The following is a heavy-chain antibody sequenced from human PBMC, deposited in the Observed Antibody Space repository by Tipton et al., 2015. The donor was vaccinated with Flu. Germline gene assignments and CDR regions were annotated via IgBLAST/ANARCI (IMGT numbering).Heavy chain of an antibody. J-gene: IGHJ5*02. CDR1: GFTLTRYG. D-gene: IGHD4-11*01. V-gene: IGHV4-34*01. CDR3: ARRDYSNYVSQPKNWFDL. Sequence: LRLSCAVSGFTLTRYGMSWVRQAPGKGLEWIGEINHSGSTNYNPSLRSRVTISVDTSKNQFSLKMSSVTAADTAVYFCARRDYSNYVSQPKNWFDLWGQGILVTVS. CDR2: INHSGST.